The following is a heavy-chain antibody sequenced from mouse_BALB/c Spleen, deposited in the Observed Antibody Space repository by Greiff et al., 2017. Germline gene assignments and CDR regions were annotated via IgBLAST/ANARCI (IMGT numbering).Heavy chain of an antibody. CDR1: GFNIKDYY. CDR3: ARSRDYDEGAMDY. J-gene: IGHJ4*01. Sequence: EVQLQQSGAELVRPGALVKLSCKASGFNIKDYYMHWVKQRPEQGLEWIGWIDPENGNTIYDPKFQGKASITADTSSNTAYLQLSSLTSEDTAVYYCARSRDYDEGAMDYWGQGTSVTVSS. D-gene: IGHD2-4*01. CDR2: IDPENGNT. V-gene: IGHV14-1*02.